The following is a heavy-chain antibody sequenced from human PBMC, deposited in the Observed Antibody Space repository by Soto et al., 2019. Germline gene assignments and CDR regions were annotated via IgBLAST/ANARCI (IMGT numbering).Heavy chain of an antibody. CDR3: ARGLSSGYYRVNDY. V-gene: IGHV3-7*01. Sequence: EVQLVESGGGLVQPEGSLRLSCAASGFTFSSYCMSWVRQPPGKGLELVANIKQDASEKYYVNSVKGRFTISRGDAKISLYLQMNRLRGEATAVSYCARGLSSGYYRVNDYWGQGTLVTVSS. J-gene: IGHJ4*02. CDR1: GFTFSSYC. CDR2: IKQDASEK. D-gene: IGHD3-22*01.